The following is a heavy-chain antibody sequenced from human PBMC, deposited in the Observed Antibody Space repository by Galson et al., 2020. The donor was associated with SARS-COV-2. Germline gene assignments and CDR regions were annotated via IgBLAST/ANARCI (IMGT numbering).Heavy chain of an antibody. Sequence: GESLKISCAASGFTFSNAWMSWVRQAPGKGLEWVGRITSKTDGGTTDYAAPVKGRFTISRDDSKDTLYLQMNSLKTEDTAVYYCTTAPSKDYWGQGTLVTVSS. V-gene: IGHV3-15*01. J-gene: IGHJ4*02. CDR3: TTAPSKDY. CDR1: GFTFSNAW. CDR2: ITSKTDGGTT.